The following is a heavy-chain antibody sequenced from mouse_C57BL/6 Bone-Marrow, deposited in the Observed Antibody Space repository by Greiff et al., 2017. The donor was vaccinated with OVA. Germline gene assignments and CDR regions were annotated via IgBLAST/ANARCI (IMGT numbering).Heavy chain of an antibody. V-gene: IGHV7-1*01. CDR3: ARDEGYGSSTRYFDV. D-gene: IGHD1-1*01. CDR1: GFTFSDFY. Sequence: EVKLMESGGGLVQPGRSLRLSCATSGFTFSDFYMEWVRQAPGKGLEWIAASRNKANDYTTEYSASVKGRFIVSRDTSQSILYLQMNALRAEDTAIYYCARDEGYGSSTRYFDVWGTGTTVTVSS. J-gene: IGHJ1*03. CDR2: SRNKANDYTT.